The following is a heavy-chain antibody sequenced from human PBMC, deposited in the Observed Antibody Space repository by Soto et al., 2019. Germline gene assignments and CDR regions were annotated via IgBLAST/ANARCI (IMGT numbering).Heavy chain of an antibody. CDR1: AYPFTSFY. CDR3: AREGTDYRDYDY. D-gene: IGHD4-17*01. Sequence: QVQLVQSGAEVKKPGASVKISCKASAYPFTSFYIHWVRQAPGQGLEWMGMINPSGGSTTYAQKFQGSVTLTRDTSTNTVYMELTGLKYDDTAMYFCAREGTDYRDYDYWGQGTLVTVSS. CDR2: INPSGGST. V-gene: IGHV1-46*01. J-gene: IGHJ4*02.